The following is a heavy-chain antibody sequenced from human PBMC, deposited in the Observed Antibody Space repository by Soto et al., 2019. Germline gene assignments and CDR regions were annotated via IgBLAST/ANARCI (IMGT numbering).Heavy chain of an antibody. Sequence: QVQLVESGGGLVKPGGSLRLSCAASGFTFSDYYMSWIRQAPGKGLEWVSYISSSGSTIYYADSVKGRFTISRDNAKNPLYLQMNSLRAEDTAVYYCARVPKVVDILTGYHYDYYYYMDVWGKGTTVTVSS. J-gene: IGHJ6*03. CDR2: ISSSGSTI. D-gene: IGHD3-9*01. CDR3: ARVPKVVDILTGYHYDYYYYMDV. V-gene: IGHV3-11*01. CDR1: GFTFSDYY.